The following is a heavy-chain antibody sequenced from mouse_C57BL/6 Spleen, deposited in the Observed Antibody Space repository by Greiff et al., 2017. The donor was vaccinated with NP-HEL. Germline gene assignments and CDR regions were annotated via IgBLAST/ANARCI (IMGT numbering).Heavy chain of an antibody. J-gene: IGHJ1*03. CDR1: GYSITSDY. CDR2: ISYSGST. V-gene: IGHV3-8*01. CDR3: ARYPIYYYGSSLYWYFDV. Sequence: EVKLVESGPGLAKPSQTLSLTCSVTGYSITSDYWNWIRKFPGNKLEYMGYISYSGSTYYNQSLKSRISITRDTSKNQYYLQLTSVTTEDTATYYCARYPIYYYGSSLYWYFDVWGTGTTVTVSS. D-gene: IGHD1-1*01.